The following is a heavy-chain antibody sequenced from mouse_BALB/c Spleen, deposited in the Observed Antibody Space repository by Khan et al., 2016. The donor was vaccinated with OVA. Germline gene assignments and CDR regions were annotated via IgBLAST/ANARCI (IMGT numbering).Heavy chain of an antibody. CDR3: TRLAYYDDSEGFAY. D-gene: IGHD1-1*01. CDR1: GFTFSTYG. Sequence: EVELVESGGDLVKPGGSLKLSCAASGFTFSTYGMSWVRQTPDKRLEWVATVSTGGSYTYYADSVKGRFTISRDNAKNTLYLQMSGLKSEDTAMFYCTRLAYYDDSEGFAYWGQGTLVTVSA. J-gene: IGHJ3*01. CDR2: VSTGGSYT. V-gene: IGHV5-6*01.